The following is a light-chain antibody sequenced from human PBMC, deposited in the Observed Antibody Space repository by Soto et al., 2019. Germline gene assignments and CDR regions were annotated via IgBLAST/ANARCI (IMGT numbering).Light chain of an antibody. Sequence: EIVLTQSPGTLSLSPGERATLSCRASQRVDGNYLAWYLQIPGQAPRLLIHGASNRATGIPDRFSGSGSGTDFTLTITSLQSEDFAVYYCQQYNNWPRTFGQGTKVEIK. CDR2: GAS. V-gene: IGKV3-20*01. CDR1: QRVDGNY. CDR3: QQYNNWPRT. J-gene: IGKJ1*01.